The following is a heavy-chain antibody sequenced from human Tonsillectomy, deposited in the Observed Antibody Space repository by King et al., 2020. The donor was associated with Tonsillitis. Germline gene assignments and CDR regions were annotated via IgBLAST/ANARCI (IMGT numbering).Heavy chain of an antibody. D-gene: IGHD3-3*01. Sequence: QLQESGPGLVKPSQTLSLTCNVSGGSISGGAYYWSWIRQHPGKGLEWIGYIYNNGNTYFTPSLKSRLTISVDTSKNQFSLKLSSVTAADTAVYYCGRYEGAVFDPWGQGTLVTVPS. V-gene: IGHV4-31*03. J-gene: IGHJ5*02. CDR3: GRYEGAVFDP. CDR1: GGSISGGAYY. CDR2: IYNNGNT.